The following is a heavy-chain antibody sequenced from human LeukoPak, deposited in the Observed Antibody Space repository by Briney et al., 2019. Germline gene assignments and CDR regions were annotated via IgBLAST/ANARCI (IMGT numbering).Heavy chain of an antibody. D-gene: IGHD5-24*01. CDR3: ARARDGYNYNWLDP. Sequence: KPSETLSLTCAVYGGSFSGYYWSWIRQPPGKGLEWIGEINHSGSTNYNPSLKSRVTISVDTSKNQFSLKLSSVTAADTAVYYCARARDGYNYNWLDPWGQGTLVTVSS. CDR1: GGSFSGYY. CDR2: INHSGST. V-gene: IGHV4-34*01. J-gene: IGHJ5*02.